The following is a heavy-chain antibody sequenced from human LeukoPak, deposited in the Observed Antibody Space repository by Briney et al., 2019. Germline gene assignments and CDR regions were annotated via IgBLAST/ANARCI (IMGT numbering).Heavy chain of an antibody. CDR3: AKGDRSTVFDAFEI. D-gene: IGHD4-17*01. J-gene: IGHJ3*02. Sequence: GGSLRLSCTASGFSFDDYAMHWVRQAPGKGLEWVSGISWNSGNIDYADSVKGRFTISRDNAKNSLYLQMNRLRAEDTAMYYCAKGDRSTVFDAFEIWGQGTMVTVSS. CDR1: GFSFDDYA. V-gene: IGHV3-9*01. CDR2: ISWNSGNI.